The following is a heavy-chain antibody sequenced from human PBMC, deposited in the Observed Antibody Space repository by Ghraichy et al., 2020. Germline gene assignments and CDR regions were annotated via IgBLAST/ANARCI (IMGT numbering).Heavy chain of an antibody. Sequence: LSLTCAASGFSFSNYGMHWVRQAPGKGLEWVAVMSYDGLHKYYADSVKGRFTISSDNSKNTLYLQMNSLRAEDTAVYYCAKGYSSSWYGYLDYWGQGTLVTVSS. D-gene: IGHD6-13*01. V-gene: IGHV3-30*18. CDR2: MSYDGLHK. CDR3: AKGYSSSWYGYLDY. CDR1: GFSFSNYG. J-gene: IGHJ4*02.